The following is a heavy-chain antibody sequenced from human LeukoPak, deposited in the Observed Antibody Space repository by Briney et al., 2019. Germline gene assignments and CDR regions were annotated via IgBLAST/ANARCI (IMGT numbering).Heavy chain of an antibody. Sequence: PSQTLSLTCTVSGGSISSGDYYWSWIRQPPGKGLEWIGYIYYSGSTYYNPSLKSRVTISVDTSKNQFSLKLSSVTAADTAVYYCARGGLDYGDYEEGNFDYWGQGTLVTVSS. J-gene: IGHJ4*02. CDR3: ARGGLDYGDYEEGNFDY. D-gene: IGHD4-17*01. CDR1: GGSISSGDYY. CDR2: IYYSGST. V-gene: IGHV4-30-4*01.